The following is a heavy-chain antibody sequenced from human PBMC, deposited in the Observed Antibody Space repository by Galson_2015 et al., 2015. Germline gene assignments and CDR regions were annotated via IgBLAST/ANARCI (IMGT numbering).Heavy chain of an antibody. CDR2: IYPGDSDT. Sequence: QSGAEVKKPGESLTISCKGSGYSFTGYWIGWVRQMPGKGLEWMGIIYPGDSDTKYSPSFQGQVTISADKSISTAYLQWSSLEASDTAMYYCVRRMAGSSIDYWGQGTLVTVSS. CDR1: GYSFTGYW. V-gene: IGHV5-51*01. CDR3: VRRMAGSSIDY. J-gene: IGHJ4*02. D-gene: IGHD6-19*01.